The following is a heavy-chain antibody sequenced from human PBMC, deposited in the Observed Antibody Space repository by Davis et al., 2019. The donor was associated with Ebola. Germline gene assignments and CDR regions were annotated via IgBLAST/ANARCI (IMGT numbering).Heavy chain of an antibody. CDR2: ISHRGST. D-gene: IGHD5-18*01. J-gene: IGHJ5*02. Sequence: MPSETLSLTCAVYGGSFSSYYWTWIRQTPGEGLEWIGEISHRGSTNYNPSLKSRVTISVDTSKNQFSLKLSSVTAADTAVYYCARGYSSWFDPWGQGTLVTVSS. CDR3: ARGYSSWFDP. V-gene: IGHV4-34*01. CDR1: GGSFSSYY.